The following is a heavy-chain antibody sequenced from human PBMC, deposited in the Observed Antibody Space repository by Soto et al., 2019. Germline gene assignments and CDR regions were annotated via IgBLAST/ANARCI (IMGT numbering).Heavy chain of an antibody. Sequence: GGSLRLSCAASGFTFSSYAMSWVRQAPGKGLEWVSAISGSGGSTYYADSVKGRFTISRDNSKNTLYLQMNSLRAEDTAVYYCAKDGDYIWGSYRYLDPKQDAFDIWGQGTMVTVSS. CDR2: ISGSGGST. CDR3: AKDGDYIWGSYRYLDPKQDAFDI. J-gene: IGHJ3*02. D-gene: IGHD3-16*02. CDR1: GFTFSSYA. V-gene: IGHV3-23*01.